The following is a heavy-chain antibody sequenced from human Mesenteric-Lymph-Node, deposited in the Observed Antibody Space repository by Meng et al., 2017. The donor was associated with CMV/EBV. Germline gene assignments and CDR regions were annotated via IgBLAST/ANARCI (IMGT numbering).Heavy chain of an antibody. V-gene: IGHV1-69*05. CDR1: GNVFSTFA. J-gene: IGHJ4*02. CDR2: VVPLFGTA. D-gene: IGHD2-2*01. CDR3: AKCSSTSCHFDY. Sequence: SVKVSCKTSGNVFSTFAVSWLRQAPGQGLEWMGGVVPLFGTANYAQKFQGRVTMTRNTSISTAYMELSSLRSEDTAVYYCAKCSSTSCHFDYWGQGTLVTVSS.